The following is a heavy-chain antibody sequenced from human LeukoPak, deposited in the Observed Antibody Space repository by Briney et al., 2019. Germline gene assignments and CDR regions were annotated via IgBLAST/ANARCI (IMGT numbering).Heavy chain of an antibody. CDR2: ISSSGSTI. D-gene: IGHD3-10*01. CDR1: GSTFSSYE. Sequence: PGGSLRLSCAASGSTFSSYEMNWVRQAPGKGLEWVSYISSSGSTIYYADSVKGRFTISRDNSKNTLYLEVISLTADDTAVYYCAKDDAWLRFGEWSQGTLVTVSS. V-gene: IGHV3-48*03. CDR3: AKDDAWLRFGE. J-gene: IGHJ4*02.